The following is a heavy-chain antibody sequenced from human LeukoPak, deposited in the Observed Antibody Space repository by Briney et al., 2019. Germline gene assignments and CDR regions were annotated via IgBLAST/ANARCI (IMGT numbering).Heavy chain of an antibody. CDR3: ARDLRDYGMDV. Sequence: ASVKVSCKASGGTFSSYAISWVRQAPGQGLEWMGWISAYNGNTNYAQKLQGRVTMTTDTSTSTAYMELRSLRSDDTAVYYCARDLRDYGMDVWGQGTTVTVSS. CDR1: GGTFSSYA. J-gene: IGHJ6*02. V-gene: IGHV1-18*01. CDR2: ISAYNGNT.